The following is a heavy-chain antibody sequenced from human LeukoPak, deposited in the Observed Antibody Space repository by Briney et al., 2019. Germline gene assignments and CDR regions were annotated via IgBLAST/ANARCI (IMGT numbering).Heavy chain of an antibody. D-gene: IGHD3-3*01. CDR3: ARGTDTKPFWSGYWVDV. J-gene: IGHJ6*02. CDR2: ISYDGSNK. CDR1: GFTFSSYA. Sequence: PGRSLRLSCAASGFTFSSYAMHWVRQAPGKGLEWVAVISYDGSNKYYADSVKGRFTISRDNSKNTLYLQMNSLRAEDTAVYYCARGTDTKPFWSGYWVDVWGQGTTVTVSS. V-gene: IGHV3-30-3*01.